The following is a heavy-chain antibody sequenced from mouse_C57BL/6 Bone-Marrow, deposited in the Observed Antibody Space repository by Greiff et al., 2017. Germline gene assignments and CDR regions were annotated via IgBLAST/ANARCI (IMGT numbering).Heavy chain of an antibody. J-gene: IGHJ3*01. CDR3: ARSLGRFQFAY. D-gene: IGHD4-1*01. V-gene: IGHV1-80*01. Sequence: QVQLQQSGAELVKPGASVKISCKASGYAFSSYWMNWVKQRTGKGLEWIGQIYPGDGDTNYNGKFKGKATLTADKSSSTAYMQLSSLTSEDSAVYFCARSLGRFQFAYWGQGTLVTVSA. CDR2: IYPGDGDT. CDR1: GYAFSSYW.